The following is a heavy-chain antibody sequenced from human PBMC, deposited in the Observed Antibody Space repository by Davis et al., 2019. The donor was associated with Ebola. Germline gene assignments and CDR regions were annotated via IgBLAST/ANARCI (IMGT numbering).Heavy chain of an antibody. J-gene: IGHJ6*02. D-gene: IGHD3-16*01. V-gene: IGHV4-39*01. CDR3: ARRRFTPYANGMDV. Sequence: MPSETLSLTCTVSGGSISSSSYYWGWIRQPPGKGLEWIGSIYYSGSTYYNPSLKSRVTISVDTSKNQFSLKLSSVTAADTAVYYCARRRFTPYANGMDVWGQGTTVTVSS. CDR1: GGSISSSSYY. CDR2: IYYSGST.